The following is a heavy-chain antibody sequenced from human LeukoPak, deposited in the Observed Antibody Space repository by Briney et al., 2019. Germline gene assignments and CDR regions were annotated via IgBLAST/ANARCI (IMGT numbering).Heavy chain of an antibody. CDR1: EGTFSSYA. CDR3: ARVPAARYCSSTSCGYYYYYMDV. Sequence: SVKVSCKASEGTFSSYAISWVRQAPGQGLEWMRGIIPIFGTANYAQKFQGRVTITADESTSTAYMELSSLRSEDTAVYYCARVPAARYCSSTSCGYYYYYMDVWGKGTTVTVSS. D-gene: IGHD2-2*01. V-gene: IGHV1-69*01. CDR2: IIPIFGTA. J-gene: IGHJ6*03.